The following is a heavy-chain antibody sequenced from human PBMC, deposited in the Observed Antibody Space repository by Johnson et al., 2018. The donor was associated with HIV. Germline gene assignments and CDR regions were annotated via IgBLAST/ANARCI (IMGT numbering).Heavy chain of an antibody. D-gene: IGHD5-18*01. CDR2: IGTAGDT. V-gene: IGHV3-13*01. Sequence: VQLVESGGGFVQPGGSLRLSCAASGFTFSSYDMHWVRQATGKGLEWVSAIGTAGDTYYPGSVTGRFTVSREHAKNSLYLQMNSLRAGDTAVYYCARGRGVGRPIQKWLGAAFDIWGQGTMVTVSS. J-gene: IGHJ3*02. CDR3: ARGRGVGRPIQKWLGAAFDI. CDR1: GFTFSSYD.